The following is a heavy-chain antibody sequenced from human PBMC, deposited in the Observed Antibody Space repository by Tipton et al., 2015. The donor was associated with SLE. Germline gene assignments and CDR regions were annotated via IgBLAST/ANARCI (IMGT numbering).Heavy chain of an antibody. J-gene: IGHJ4*02. V-gene: IGHV4-39*07. CDR3: ARTPVDYYDSSGYPLGFDY. D-gene: IGHD3-22*01. CDR2: INHSGST. Sequence: TLSLTCTVSGGSISSSSYYWSWIRQPPGKGLEWIGEINHSGSTNYNPSLKSRVTISVDTSKNQFSLKLSSVTAADTAVYYCARTPVDYYDSSGYPLGFDYWGQGTLVTVSS. CDR1: GGSISSSSYY.